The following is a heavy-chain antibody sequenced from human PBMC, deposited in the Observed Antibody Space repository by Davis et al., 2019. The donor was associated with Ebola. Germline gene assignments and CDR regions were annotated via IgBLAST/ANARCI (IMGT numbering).Heavy chain of an antibody. CDR1: GFSFRNYG. V-gene: IGHV3-30-3*01. J-gene: IGHJ4*02. Sequence: GGSLRLSCEVPGFSFRNYGMHWVRQAPGKGLQWVALISPDGSNRWYADSVRGRLTTSRDNSKNTLYLQVNSLRPDDTAVYYCARDGTGWYPGDYWGQGTLVTVSS. D-gene: IGHD6-19*01. CDR2: ISPDGSNR. CDR3: ARDGTGWYPGDY.